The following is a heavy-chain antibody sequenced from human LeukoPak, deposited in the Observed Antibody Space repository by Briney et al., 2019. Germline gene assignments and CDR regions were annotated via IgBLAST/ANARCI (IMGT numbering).Heavy chain of an antibody. J-gene: IGHJ6*03. CDR2: ISAYNGNT. D-gene: IGHD3-16*01. V-gene: IGHV1-18*01. Sequence: ASVKVSCKASGYTFTSYGISWVRQAPGQGLEWMGWISAYNGNTHYAQKLQGRVTMTTDTSTSTAYMELRSLRSADTAVYYCARDPTPISKVGIGGYYYYMDVWGKGTTVTVSS. CDR1: GYTFTSYG. CDR3: ARDPTPISKVGIGGYYYYMDV.